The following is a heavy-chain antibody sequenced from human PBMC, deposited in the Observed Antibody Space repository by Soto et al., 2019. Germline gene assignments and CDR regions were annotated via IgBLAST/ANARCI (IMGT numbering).Heavy chain of an antibody. J-gene: IGHJ6*02. CDR3: AREWGILPYYVMNV. CDR1: GDSVTSGSYY. CDR2: ISYTGRT. V-gene: IGHV4-61*03. Sequence: SETLSRTCIVSGDSVTSGSYYWTWLRQPPGKGLEWIGYISYTGRTKYNPSLQSRVTISVDTSKNDFSLNLSSVTAADTAGYFCAREWGILPYYVMNVCGQGPAVTASS. D-gene: IGHD7-27*01.